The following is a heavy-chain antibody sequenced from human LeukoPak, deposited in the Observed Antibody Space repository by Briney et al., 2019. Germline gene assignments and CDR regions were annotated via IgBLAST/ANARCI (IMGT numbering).Heavy chain of an antibody. Sequence: PGGSLRLSCAASGFTVSSNFMTWVRQAPGKGLEWVSVIYSGGSTYYADSVKDRFTISRDNSKNMQYLQMNSLRAEDTAVCYCARGGDSLHYWGQGTLVTVSS. J-gene: IGHJ4*02. D-gene: IGHD3-10*01. V-gene: IGHV3-66*01. CDR3: ARGGDSLHY. CDR2: IYSGGST. CDR1: GFTVSSNF.